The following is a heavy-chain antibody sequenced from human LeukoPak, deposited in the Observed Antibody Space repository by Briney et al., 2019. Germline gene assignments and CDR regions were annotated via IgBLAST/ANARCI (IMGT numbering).Heavy chain of an antibody. J-gene: IGHJ4*02. CDR3: AKEGPRDYFDY. CDR1: GFTVSSNY. CDR2: IYSGGST. V-gene: IGHV3-53*01. Sequence: GGSLRLSCAASGFTVSSNYMSWVRQAPGKGLEWVSVIYSGGSTYYADSVKGRFTISRDNSKNTLYLQMNSLRAEDTAVYYCAKEGPRDYFDYWGQGTLVTVSS.